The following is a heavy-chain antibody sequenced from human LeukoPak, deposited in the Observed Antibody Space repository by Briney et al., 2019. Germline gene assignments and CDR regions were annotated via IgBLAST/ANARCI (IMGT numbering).Heavy chain of an antibody. Sequence: ASVKVSCKASGYTFTAYYLHWVRQAPGQRLEWMGWINPNTGDTESAQNFQGRVTMTRDTTNSTAYLELTRLTSDDTAVYYCASYPRYVSTPPFDYWGQGTLVTVSS. V-gene: IGHV1-2*02. CDR1: GYTFTAYY. D-gene: IGHD2-15*01. CDR3: ASYPRYVSTPPFDY. J-gene: IGHJ4*02. CDR2: INPNTGDT.